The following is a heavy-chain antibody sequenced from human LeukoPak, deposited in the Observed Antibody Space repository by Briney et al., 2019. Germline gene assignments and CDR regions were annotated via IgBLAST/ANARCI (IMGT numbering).Heavy chain of an antibody. D-gene: IGHD3-16*02. CDR1: GYTFTGYY. J-gene: IGHJ4*02. CDR3: ARVLAPKSYYFDY. V-gene: IGHV1-2*02. Sequence: ASVKVSCKASGYTFTGYYMHWVRQAPGQGLEWMGWINPNSGGTNYAQKFQGRVTMTRDTSISTAYMELSRLRFDDTAVYYCARVLAPKSYYFDYWGQGTLVTVSS. CDR2: INPNSGGT.